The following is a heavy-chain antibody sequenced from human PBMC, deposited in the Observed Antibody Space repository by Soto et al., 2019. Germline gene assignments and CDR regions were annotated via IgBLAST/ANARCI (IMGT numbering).Heavy chain of an antibody. Sequence: EASVKVSCKASGDTFSSYTISWVRQAPGQGLEWMGRIIPILGIANYAQKFQGRVTFTADKSTSTAYMELSSLRSEDTAVYYCARDLLRYFDWSSYGMDVWGQGTTVTVSS. J-gene: IGHJ6*02. D-gene: IGHD3-9*01. CDR2: IIPILGIA. CDR1: GDTFSSYT. CDR3: ARDLLRYFDWSSYGMDV. V-gene: IGHV1-69*04.